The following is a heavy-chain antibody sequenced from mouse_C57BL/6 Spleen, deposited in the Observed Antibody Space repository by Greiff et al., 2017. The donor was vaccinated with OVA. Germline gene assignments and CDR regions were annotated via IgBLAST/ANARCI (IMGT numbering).Heavy chain of an antibody. CDR2: IRSKSNNYAT. V-gene: IGHV10-1*01. CDR1: GFSFNTYA. J-gene: IGHJ1*03. D-gene: IGHD2-3*01. CDR3: VRDGYYGDFDV. Sequence: EVQLVESGGGLVQPKGSLKLSCAASGFSFNTYAMNWVRQAPGKGLEWVARIRSKSNNYATYYADSVKDRFTISRDDSESMLYLQMNNLKTEDTAMYYCVRDGYYGDFDVWGTGTTVTVSS.